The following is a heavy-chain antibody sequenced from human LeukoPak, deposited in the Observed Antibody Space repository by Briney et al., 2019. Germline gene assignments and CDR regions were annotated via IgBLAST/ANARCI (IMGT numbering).Heavy chain of an antibody. CDR1: GFTFSSYA. J-gene: IGHJ4*02. Sequence: GGSLRLSCAASGFTFSSYAVSWVRQAPGKGLEWVSAISGSGGSTYYADSVKGRFTISRDNSKNTLYLQMNSLRAEDTAVYYCAKSVDYDFWSGSDVWGQGTLVTVSS. CDR3: AKSVDYDFWSGSDV. D-gene: IGHD3-3*01. V-gene: IGHV3-23*01. CDR2: ISGSGGST.